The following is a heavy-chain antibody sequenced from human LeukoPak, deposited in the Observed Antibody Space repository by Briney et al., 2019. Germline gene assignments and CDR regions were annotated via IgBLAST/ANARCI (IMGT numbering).Heavy chain of an antibody. J-gene: IGHJ3*02. Sequence: PGGSLRLSCAASGFTFSRYWMLWVRQAPGKGLVWVSRINSDGSTTTYADSVTGRFTVSRDNAKNTQYLQMNSLRAEDTAVYYCAREMGVGGAHGLRAFDIWGQGTMVTVSS. D-gene: IGHD3-16*01. CDR1: GFTFSRYW. CDR2: INSDGSTT. CDR3: AREMGVGGAHGLRAFDI. V-gene: IGHV3-74*01.